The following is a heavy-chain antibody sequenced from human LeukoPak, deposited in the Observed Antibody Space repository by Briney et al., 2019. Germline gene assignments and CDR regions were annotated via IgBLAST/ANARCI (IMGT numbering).Heavy chain of an antibody. J-gene: IGHJ3*02. CDR1: GFTFSDYY. V-gene: IGHV3-11*06. D-gene: IGHD2-15*01. CDR2: ISSSSSYT. Sequence: PGGSLRLSCAASGFTFSDYYMNWIRRAPGKGLEWVSYISSSSSYTNYADSVQGRFTISRDNAKNSLYLQMNSLRAEDTAVYYCARDGGVCSGGSCYFEAFDIWGQGTMVTVSS. CDR3: ARDGGVCSGGSCYFEAFDI.